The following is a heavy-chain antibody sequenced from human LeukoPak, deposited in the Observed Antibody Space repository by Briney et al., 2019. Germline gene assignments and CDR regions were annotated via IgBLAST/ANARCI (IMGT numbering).Heavy chain of an antibody. J-gene: IGHJ6*03. CDR1: GGSISSYY. CDR3: ARADGYCSGGSCYSAAYYYMDV. CDR2: IYYSGST. V-gene: IGHV4-59*01. Sequence: SETLSLTCTASGGSISSYYWSWIRQPPGKGLEWIGYIYYSGSTNYNPSLKSRVTISVDTSKNQFSLKLSSVTAADTAVYYCARADGYCSGGSCYSAAYYYMDVWGKGTTVTVSS. D-gene: IGHD2-15*01.